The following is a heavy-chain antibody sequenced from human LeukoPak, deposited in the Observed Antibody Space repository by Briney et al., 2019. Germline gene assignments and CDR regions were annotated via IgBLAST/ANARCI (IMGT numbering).Heavy chain of an antibody. CDR2: IRYDGNNK. V-gene: IGHV3-30*02. CDR3: AKKWSGDYDSSGINDAFDI. CDR1: GFTFSSYA. J-gene: IGHJ3*02. Sequence: PGGSLRLSCAASGFTFSSYAMHWVRQAPGKGLEWVTFIRYDGNNKYYADSVKGRFTISRDNSKNTLYLEMNSLRPEDTAVYYCAKKWSGDYDSSGINDAFDIWGQGIMLTVSS. D-gene: IGHD3-22*01.